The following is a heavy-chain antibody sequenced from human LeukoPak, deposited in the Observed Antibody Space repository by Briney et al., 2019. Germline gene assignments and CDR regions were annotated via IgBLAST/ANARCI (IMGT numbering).Heavy chain of an antibody. CDR1: GGSVNSNSHY. V-gene: IGHV4-39*01. D-gene: IGHD3-16*02. CDR2: IYYGGNT. CDR3: ARQESSYYYYYMDV. Sequence: SETLSLTCSVSGGSVNSNSHYWGWIRRPPGGGLEWIGNIYYGGNTFYNSTLRSRVPISADTSRNQFSLRLNSVTVADTGIYYCARQESSYYYYYMDVWGKGTTVIVSS. J-gene: IGHJ6*03.